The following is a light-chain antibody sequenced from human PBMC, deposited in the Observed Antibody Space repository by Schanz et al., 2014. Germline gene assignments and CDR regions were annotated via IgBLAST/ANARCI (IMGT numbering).Light chain of an antibody. CDR1: SSDVGGYNY. CDR3: SSYAGSNNFR. CDR2: DVS. Sequence: QSALTQPPSASGSPGQSVTISCTGTSSDVGGYNYVSWYQQHPGKAPKLMIYDVSKRPSGVPDRFSGSKSGNTASLTVSGLQAEDEADYYCSSYAGSNNFRFGGGTKLT. J-gene: IGLJ2*01. V-gene: IGLV2-8*01.